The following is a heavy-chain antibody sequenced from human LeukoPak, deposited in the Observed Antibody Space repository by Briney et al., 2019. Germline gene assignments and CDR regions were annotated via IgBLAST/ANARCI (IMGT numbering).Heavy chain of an antibody. CDR2: IYYSGST. Sequence: PSETLSLTCTVSGGSISSYYWSWIRQPPGKGLEWIGYIYYSGSTNYNPSLKSRVTISVDTSKNQFSLKLSSVTAADTAVYYCAREPKVLLWFGGWFDPWGQGTLVTVSS. V-gene: IGHV4-59*12. J-gene: IGHJ5*02. D-gene: IGHD3-10*01. CDR3: AREPKVLLWFGGWFDP. CDR1: GGSISSYY.